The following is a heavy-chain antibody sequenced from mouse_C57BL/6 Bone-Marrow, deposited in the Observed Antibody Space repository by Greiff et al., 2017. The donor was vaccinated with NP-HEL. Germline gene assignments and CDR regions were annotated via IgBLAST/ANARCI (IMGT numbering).Heavy chain of an antibody. V-gene: IGHV1-55*01. CDR2: IYPGSGST. Sequence: VQLQQPGAELVKPGASVKMSCKASGYTFTSYWITWVKQRPGQGLEWIGDIYPGSGSTNYNEKFKSKATLTVDTSSSTAYMQLSSLTSEDSAVYYWARDGSSSWYFDVWGTGTTVTVSS. CDR3: ARDGSSSWYFDV. J-gene: IGHJ1*03. CDR1: GYTFTSYW. D-gene: IGHD1-1*01.